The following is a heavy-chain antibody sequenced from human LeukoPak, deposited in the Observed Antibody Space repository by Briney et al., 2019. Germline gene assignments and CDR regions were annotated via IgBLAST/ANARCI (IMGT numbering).Heavy chain of an antibody. D-gene: IGHD5-24*01. V-gene: IGHV4-59*01. CDR2: MYYRGST. Sequence: PSETLSLTCTVSGGSISSYYWSWIRQPPGKGLEWIGYMYYRGSTNYNPSLKSRVTISVDTSKNQFSLKLTSVTAADTAVYYCARGDNYGLTYFFDYWGQGTLVTVSS. CDR1: GGSISSYY. CDR3: ARGDNYGLTYFFDY. J-gene: IGHJ4*02.